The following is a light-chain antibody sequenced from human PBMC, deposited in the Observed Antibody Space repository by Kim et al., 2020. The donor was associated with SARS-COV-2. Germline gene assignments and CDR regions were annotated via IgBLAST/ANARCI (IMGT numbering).Light chain of an antibody. V-gene: IGKV1-9*01. J-gene: IGKJ1*01. Sequence: IHLTQSPSFLSASLGDRVTITCRASRVISPYLAWYQQKPGKAPKFLIYSVSFLHSGVPSRFSGSGSGTDFTLTISSLQPEDFATYYCQQLKDYPRTFGQGTKVDIK. CDR2: SVS. CDR3: QQLKDYPRT. CDR1: RVISPY.